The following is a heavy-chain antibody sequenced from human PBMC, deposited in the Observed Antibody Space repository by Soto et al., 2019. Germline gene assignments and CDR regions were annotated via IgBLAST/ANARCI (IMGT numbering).Heavy chain of an antibody. CDR3: ARGVSRRGAAAGTFDY. V-gene: IGHV4-59*01. J-gene: IGHJ4*02. D-gene: IGHD6-13*01. Sequence: SETLSLTCTVSGGSISSYYWSWIRQPPGKGLEWIGYIYYSGSTNYNPSLKSRVTISVDTSKNQFSLKLSSVTAADTAVYYCARGVSRRGAAAGTFDYWGQGTLVTVSS. CDR2: IYYSGST. CDR1: GGSISSYY.